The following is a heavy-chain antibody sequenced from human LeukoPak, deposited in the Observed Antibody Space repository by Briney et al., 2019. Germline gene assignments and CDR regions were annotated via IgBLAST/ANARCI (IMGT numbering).Heavy chain of an antibody. V-gene: IGHV4-39*07. CDR3: ARGPASLPRNWVDV. CDR2: IYYSGST. D-gene: IGHD3-10*01. CDR1: GGSISSSSYY. J-gene: IGHJ6*02. Sequence: PSETLSLTCTVSGGSISSSSYYWGWIRQPPGKGLEWIGSIYYSGSTYYNPSLKSRVTISVDTSKNQFSMKLSSVTAADTAVYYCARGPASLPRNWVDVWGQGTTVTVSS.